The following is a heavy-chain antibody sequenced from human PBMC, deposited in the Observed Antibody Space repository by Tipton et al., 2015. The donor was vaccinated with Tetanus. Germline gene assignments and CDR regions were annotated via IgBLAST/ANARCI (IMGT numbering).Heavy chain of an antibody. CDR1: GFTFSSYG. CDR2: ISGSGGST. D-gene: IGHD3-3*01. Sequence: GSLRLSCAASGFTFSSYGMHWVRQAPGKGLEWVSAISGSGGSTYYADSVKGRFTISRDNSKNTLYLQMNSLRAEDTAVYYCAKDRRFFNGFDYWGQGTLVTVSS. J-gene: IGHJ4*02. V-gene: IGHV3-23*01. CDR3: AKDRRFFNGFDY.